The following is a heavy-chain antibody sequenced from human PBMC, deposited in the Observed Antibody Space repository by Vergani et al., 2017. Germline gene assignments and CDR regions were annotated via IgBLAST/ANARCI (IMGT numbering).Heavy chain of an antibody. CDR2: ISWDGGST. D-gene: IGHD5-24*01. Sequence: EVQLVESGGGLVQPGGSLRLSCAASGFTFDDYTMHWVRQAPGKGLEWVSLISWDGGSTYYADSVKGRFTISRDNSKNSLYLQMNSLRTEDTALYYCAKDEEARWLQGPMDYWGQGTLVTVSS. J-gene: IGHJ4*02. CDR1: GFTFDDYT. CDR3: AKDEEARWLQGPMDY. V-gene: IGHV3-43*01.